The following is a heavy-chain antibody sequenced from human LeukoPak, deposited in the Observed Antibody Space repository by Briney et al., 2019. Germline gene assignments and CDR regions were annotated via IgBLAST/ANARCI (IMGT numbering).Heavy chain of an antibody. Sequence: QPGGSLRLSCAASGFTFSSYGMHWVRQAPGKGLEWVAVIWYDGSNKYYADSVKGRFTISRDNSKNTLYLQMNSLRAEDTAVYYRARGQLRFLEWLSAGGMDVWGQGTTVTVSS. CDR3: ARGQLRFLEWLSAGGMDV. J-gene: IGHJ6*02. CDR1: GFTFSSYG. CDR2: IWYDGSNK. V-gene: IGHV3-33*01. D-gene: IGHD3-3*01.